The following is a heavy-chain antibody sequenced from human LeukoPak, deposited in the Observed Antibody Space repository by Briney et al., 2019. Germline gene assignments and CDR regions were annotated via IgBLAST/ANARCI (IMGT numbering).Heavy chain of an antibody. D-gene: IGHD3-16*01. CDR1: GGSFSGYY. CDR2: INHSGST. CDR3: ARMGVGFYYYYYMDV. V-gene: IGHV4-34*01. J-gene: IGHJ6*03. Sequence: PSETLSLTCAVYGGSFSGYYWSWIRQPPGKGLEWSGEINHSGSTNYNPSLKSRVTIAVDTSKNQFSLKLSSATAADTAVYYCARMGVGFYYYYYMDVWGKGTTVTVSS.